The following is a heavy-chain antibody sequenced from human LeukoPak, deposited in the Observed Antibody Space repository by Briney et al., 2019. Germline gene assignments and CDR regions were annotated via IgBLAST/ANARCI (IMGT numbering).Heavy chain of an antibody. CDR2: ISSSSSYI. D-gene: IGHD5-12*01. Sequence: PGGSLRLSCAASGFTFSSYSMNWVRQAPGKGLEWVSSISSSSSYIYYADSVKGRFTISRDNAKNSLYLQMNSLRAEDTAVYYCASDLGLNGYSGYEQIDYWGQGTLVTVSS. V-gene: IGHV3-21*01. CDR3: ASDLGLNGYSGYEQIDY. CDR1: GFTFSSYS. J-gene: IGHJ4*02.